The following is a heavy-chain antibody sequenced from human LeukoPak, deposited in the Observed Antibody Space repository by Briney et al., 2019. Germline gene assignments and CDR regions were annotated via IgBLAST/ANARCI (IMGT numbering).Heavy chain of an antibody. CDR2: ISSSSYI. CDR3: ARGEYQLRDYYYYYYMDV. J-gene: IGHJ6*03. CDR1: GFTFSRHS. V-gene: IGHV3-21*01. Sequence: GGSLRLSCAASGFTFSRHSMNWVRQAPGKGLEWVSSISSSSYIYYADSVKGRVTISRDNTRNSMYLQMNSLRAEDTAVYYCARGEYQLRDYYYYYYMDVWGKGTTVTVSS. D-gene: IGHD2-2*01.